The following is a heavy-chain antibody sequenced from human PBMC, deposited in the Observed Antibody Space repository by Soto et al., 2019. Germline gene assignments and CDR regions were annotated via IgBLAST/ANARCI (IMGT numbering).Heavy chain of an antibody. J-gene: IGHJ4*02. V-gene: IGHV3-30-3*01. CDR1: GFSFSISP. CDR3: ARDPKTSGGQHWAFNYFDS. D-gene: IGHD7-27*01. Sequence: QVQLVESGGGVVQPGRSLRLSCAASGFSFSISPMHWVRQAPGKGPEWVALISYDGTNKFYADSVKGRFTISRDNSKSTLYLQVDTLRPEDAAVYYRARDPKTSGGQHWAFNYFDSWGQGTLVTVSS. CDR2: ISYDGTNK.